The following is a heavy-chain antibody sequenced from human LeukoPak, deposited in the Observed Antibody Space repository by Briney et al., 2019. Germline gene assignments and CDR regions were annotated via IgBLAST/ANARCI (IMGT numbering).Heavy chain of an antibody. CDR2: IIPIFGTA. V-gene: IGHV1-69*05. Sequence: AVKVSCKASGGTFISYAISWVRQAPGQGLEWMGGIIPIFGTANYAQKFQGRITITTDESTSTAYMELSRLRSEDTAVYYCAREVGAGLDYWGQGTLVTVSS. CDR1: GGTFISYA. D-gene: IGHD1-26*01. J-gene: IGHJ4*02. CDR3: AREVGAGLDY.